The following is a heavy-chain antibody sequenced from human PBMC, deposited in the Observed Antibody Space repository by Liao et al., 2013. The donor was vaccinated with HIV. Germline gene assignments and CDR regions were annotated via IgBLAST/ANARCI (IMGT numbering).Heavy chain of an antibody. Sequence: QVQLQESGPGLVKPSQTLSLTCTVSGGSISSGSYYWSWIRQPAGKGLEWIGRVETSGRTTYNPSLKSRLSMSVDTSKNHVSLTLTSVTAADTATYFCAGAGSDISSARHYFALWGPGALVAVSS. D-gene: IGHD6-6*01. CDR3: AGAGSDISSARHYFAL. CDR2: VETSGRT. CDR1: GGSISSGSYY. V-gene: IGHV4-61*02. J-gene: IGHJ4*02.